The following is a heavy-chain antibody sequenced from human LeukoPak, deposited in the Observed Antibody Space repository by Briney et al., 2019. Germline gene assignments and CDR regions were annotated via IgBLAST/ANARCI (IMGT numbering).Heavy chain of an antibody. CDR1: GYTFTSYG. J-gene: IGHJ4*02. V-gene: IGHV1-18*01. Sequence: ASVKVSCKASGYTFTSYGISWVRQAPGQGLEWMGWISAYNGNTNYAQKLQGRVTMTTDTSTSKAYMELRSLRSDDTAVYYCARVRIAVAGTSGQADYWGQGTLVTVSS. D-gene: IGHD6-19*01. CDR2: ISAYNGNT. CDR3: ARVRIAVAGTSGQADY.